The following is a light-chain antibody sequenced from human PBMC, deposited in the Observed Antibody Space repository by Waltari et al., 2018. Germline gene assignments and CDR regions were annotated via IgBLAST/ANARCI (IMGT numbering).Light chain of an antibody. Sequence: SSELTQDPVVSVALGQTARITCQGDSLRTYYANWYHQKPGQAPVLVMYGKNNRPSGIPDRFSGSYSGTTASLIITGAQAEDEGDYYCNSRDSRGHPLVFGTGTKVTVL. J-gene: IGLJ1*01. CDR3: NSRDSRGHPLV. CDR1: SLRTYY. CDR2: GKN. V-gene: IGLV3-19*01.